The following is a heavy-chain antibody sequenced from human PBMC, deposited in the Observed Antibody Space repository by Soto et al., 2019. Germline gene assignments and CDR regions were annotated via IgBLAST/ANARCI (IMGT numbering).Heavy chain of an antibody. J-gene: IGHJ4*02. D-gene: IGHD2-2*01. Sequence: EVQLVQSRAEVKKPGESLRISCKGSGYIFTNYWIGWVRQMPGKDLEWMGVIYPGDSDTRYSPSFQGQVTISVDKSISTAYLQWSSLKASDTAMYYCARQYCISTSCYVGSDYWGQGTLVTVSS. V-gene: IGHV5-51*01. CDR1: GYIFTNYW. CDR2: IYPGDSDT. CDR3: ARQYCISTSCYVGSDY.